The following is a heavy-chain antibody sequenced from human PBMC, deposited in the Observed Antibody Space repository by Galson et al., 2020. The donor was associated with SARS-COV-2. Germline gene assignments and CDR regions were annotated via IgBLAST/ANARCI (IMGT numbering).Heavy chain of an antibody. V-gene: IGHV4-38-2*01. CDR1: GSSIRRGYS. D-gene: IGHD1-26*01. CDR2: IYHSGST. J-gene: IGHJ4*02. CDR3: ARRQGGSDPWVSGPSYYFDY. Sequence: SETLYLTCDVPGSSIRRGYSWSWIRKHPGKGLEWIGSIYHSGSTYYNPSLKSRVTISVDTSKYQFSLKLSSVTAADTAVYYCARRQGGSDPWVSGPSYYFDYWGQGTLVTVSS.